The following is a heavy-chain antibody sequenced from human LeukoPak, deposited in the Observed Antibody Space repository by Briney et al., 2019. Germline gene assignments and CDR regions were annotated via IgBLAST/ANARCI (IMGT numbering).Heavy chain of an antibody. Sequence: PGGSLRLSCAASGFTFSSYSMNRVRQAPGKGLEWVSSISSSSSYIYYADSVKGRFTISRDNAKNSLFLQMNSLRAEDTAVYYCARDQGWNYQWGDVWGKGTTVTVSS. D-gene: IGHD1-7*01. V-gene: IGHV3-21*01. CDR2: ISSSSSYI. J-gene: IGHJ6*04. CDR1: GFTFSSYS. CDR3: ARDQGWNYQWGDV.